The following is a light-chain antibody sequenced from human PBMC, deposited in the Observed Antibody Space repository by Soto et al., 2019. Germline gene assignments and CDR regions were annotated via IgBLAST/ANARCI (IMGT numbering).Light chain of an antibody. CDR3: SSYTSSSTWV. V-gene: IGLV2-14*01. CDR2: EVS. Sequence: QSALTQPACVSGSPGQSITISCTGTSSDVGGYNYVSWYQQHPGEAPKLMIYEVSNRPSGVSNRFSGCKSGNTASLTISGLQAEDEADYYCSSYTSSSTWVFGGGTKLTVL. J-gene: IGLJ3*02. CDR1: SSDVGGYNY.